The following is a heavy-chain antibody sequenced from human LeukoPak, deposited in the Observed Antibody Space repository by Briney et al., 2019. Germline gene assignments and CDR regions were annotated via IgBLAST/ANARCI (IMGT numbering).Heavy chain of an antibody. Sequence: ASVKVSCKASGYTFTGYYIHWVRQAPGQGLEWMGWINPNSGGTNYAQKFQGRVTMTRDTSISTAYMELSRLRSDDTAVYYCARVSNYDSSSYYYWGQGTLVTVSS. D-gene: IGHD3-22*01. J-gene: IGHJ4*02. CDR3: ARVSNYDSSSYYY. CDR1: GYTFTGYY. CDR2: INPNSGGT. V-gene: IGHV1-2*02.